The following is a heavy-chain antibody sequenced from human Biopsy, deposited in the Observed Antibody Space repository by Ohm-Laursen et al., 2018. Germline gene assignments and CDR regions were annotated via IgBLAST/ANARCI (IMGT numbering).Heavy chain of an antibody. CDR3: AKNRFPYTSGYSSVFEY. CDR1: GFTFSSYG. J-gene: IGHJ4*02. Sequence: SLRLSCAASGFTFSSYGMHWVRQAPGKGLEWVSLISNDGDIKYSADSMEGRFTISRDNSRNTLFLQMNSLKAEDTAVYYCAKNRFPYTSGYSSVFEYWGQGTLGTVSS. D-gene: IGHD3-22*01. CDR2: ISNDGDIK. V-gene: IGHV3-30*18.